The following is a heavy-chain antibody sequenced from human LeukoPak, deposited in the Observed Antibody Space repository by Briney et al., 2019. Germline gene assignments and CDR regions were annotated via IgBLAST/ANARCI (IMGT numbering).Heavy chain of an antibody. V-gene: IGHV3-21*01. CDR3: ARSRTSSPSDKNLNF. J-gene: IGHJ1*01. Sequence: PGGSLRLSCAASGFTFSSYTMSWVREAPGKGLEWVSSISSSINYIYHADSVKGRFTISRDDAQNSVYLQMNSLKDEDTAVYYCARSRTSSPSDKNLNFWGQGTLVIVSS. CDR1: GFTFSSYT. CDR2: ISSSINYI. D-gene: IGHD1-14*01.